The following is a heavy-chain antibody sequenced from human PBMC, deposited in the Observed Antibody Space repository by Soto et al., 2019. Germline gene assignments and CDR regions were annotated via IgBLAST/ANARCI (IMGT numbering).Heavy chain of an antibody. CDR1: GFTFSSYA. D-gene: IGHD3-10*01. Sequence: PGGSLRLSCAASGFTFSSYAMSWVRQAPGKGLEWVSAISGSGANTNYADSVKGRFTISRDNSKNTLYLQMDSLRAEDTAVYYCAKRYYYGSGSYYSGGYWGQGTLVTVSS. CDR3: AKRYYYGSGSYYSGGY. CDR2: ISGSGANT. V-gene: IGHV3-23*01. J-gene: IGHJ4*02.